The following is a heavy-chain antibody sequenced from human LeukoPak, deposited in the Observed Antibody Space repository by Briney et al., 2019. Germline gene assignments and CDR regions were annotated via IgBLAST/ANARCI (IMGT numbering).Heavy chain of an antibody. CDR3: GREVQRNYGDFYYYYYMDV. CDR2: TNHSGST. J-gene: IGHJ6*03. CDR1: GGSFSGYY. V-gene: IGHV4-34*01. Sequence: SETLSLTCAVYGGSFSGYYWSWIRQPPGKGLEWIGETNHSGSTNYNPSLKSRVTISVDTSKNQFSLKLSSVTAADTAVYYCGREVQRNYGDFYYYYYMDVWGEGTTVT. D-gene: IGHD4-17*01.